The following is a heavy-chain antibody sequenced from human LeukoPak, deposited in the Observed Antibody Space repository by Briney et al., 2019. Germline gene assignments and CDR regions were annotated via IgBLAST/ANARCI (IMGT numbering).Heavy chain of an antibody. Sequence: GGSLRLSCAASGFTFSSYAMRWVRQAPGKGVEWVSGISASGGRTNYAASVKGRFTISRNNSKGTLHLQMNSLRAEDTAVYHCAKEDSVRREFDYWGQGTLATVSS. V-gene: IGHV3-23*01. CDR1: GFTFSSYA. CDR3: AKEDSVRREFDY. CDR2: ISASGGRT. J-gene: IGHJ4*02.